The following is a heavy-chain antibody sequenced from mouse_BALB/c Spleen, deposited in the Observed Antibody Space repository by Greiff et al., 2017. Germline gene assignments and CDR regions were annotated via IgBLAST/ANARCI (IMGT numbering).Heavy chain of an antibody. CDR1: GYSITSGYY. Sequence: EVKLQESGPGLVKPSQSLSLTCSVTGYSITSGYYWNWIRQFPGNKLEWMGYISYDGSNNYNPSLKNRISITRDTSKNQFFLKLNSVTTEDTATYYCARDQGVLYWGQGTLVTVSA. J-gene: IGHJ3*01. CDR2: ISYDGSN. V-gene: IGHV3-6*02. D-gene: IGHD2-14*01. CDR3: ARDQGVLY.